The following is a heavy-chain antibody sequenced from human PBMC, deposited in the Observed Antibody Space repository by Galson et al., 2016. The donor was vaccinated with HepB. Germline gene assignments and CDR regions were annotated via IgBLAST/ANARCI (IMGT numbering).Heavy chain of an antibody. J-gene: IGHJ5*02. CDR2: MAYDGNNK. CDR1: GFTFSTQS. D-gene: IGHD6-13*01. Sequence: SLRLSCAATGFTFSTQSMNWVRQAPGKGLEWVAVMAYDGNNKYSESVRGRFTISRDNSRNTLYLEMNSLRPDDAAVYYCARGGGAAVGTGRFDPWGQGTLVTVSS. V-gene: IGHV3-30*03. CDR3: ARGGGAAVGTGRFDP.